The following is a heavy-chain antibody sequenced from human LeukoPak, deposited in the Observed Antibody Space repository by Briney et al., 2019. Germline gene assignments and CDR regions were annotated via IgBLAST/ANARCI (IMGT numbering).Heavy chain of an antibody. CDR2: IYYGGST. CDR3: ASLSSSWYGF. Sequence: SETLSLTCTVSGGSISSYYWSWIRQPPGKGLEWIGYIYYGGSTNYNPSLKSRVTISVDTSKNQFSLKLSSVTAADTAVYYCASLSSSWYGFWGQGTLVTVSS. CDR1: GGSISSYY. J-gene: IGHJ5*01. D-gene: IGHD6-13*01. V-gene: IGHV4-59*12.